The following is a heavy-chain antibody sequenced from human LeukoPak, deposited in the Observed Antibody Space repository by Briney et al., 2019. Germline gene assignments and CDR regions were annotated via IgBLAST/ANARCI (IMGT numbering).Heavy chain of an antibody. CDR1: GRSFSGYY. CDR2: INHSGST. CDR3: ARHSKYSSSWYFGYYYYMDV. Sequence: SETLSLTCAVYGRSFSGYYWSWIRQPPGKGLEWIGEINHSGSTNYNPSLKSRVTISVDTSKNQFSLKLSSVTAADTAVYYCARHSKYSSSWYFGYYYYMDVWGKGTTVTISS. V-gene: IGHV4-34*01. D-gene: IGHD6-13*01. J-gene: IGHJ6*03.